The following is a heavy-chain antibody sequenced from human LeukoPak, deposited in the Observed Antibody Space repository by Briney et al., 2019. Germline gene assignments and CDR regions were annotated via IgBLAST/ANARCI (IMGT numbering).Heavy chain of an antibody. CDR1: GGSISSYY. CDR3: ARAGLDSSGYSTGFDY. V-gene: IGHV4-59*01. J-gene: IGHJ4*02. D-gene: IGHD3-22*01. Sequence: PSETLSLTCTVSGGSISSYYWSWIRQPPGKGLEWIGYIYYSGSTNYNPSLKSRVTISVDTSKNQFSLKLSSVTAADTAVYYCARAGLDSSGYSTGFDYWGQGTLVTVSS. CDR2: IYYSGST.